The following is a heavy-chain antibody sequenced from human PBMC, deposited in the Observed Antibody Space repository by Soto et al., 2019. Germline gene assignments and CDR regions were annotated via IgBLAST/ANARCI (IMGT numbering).Heavy chain of an antibody. Sequence: ASVKVSCKASGYTLTSYVISWLRQAPGQGLEWMGWISAYNGNTNYAQKLQGRVTMTTDTSTSTAYMELRSLRSDGTAVYYCARGMVIWNYAPNYYYGMDVWGQGTTVTVYS. D-gene: IGHD1-7*01. CDR2: ISAYNGNT. V-gene: IGHV1-18*01. J-gene: IGHJ6*02. CDR1: GYTLTSYV. CDR3: ARGMVIWNYAPNYYYGMDV.